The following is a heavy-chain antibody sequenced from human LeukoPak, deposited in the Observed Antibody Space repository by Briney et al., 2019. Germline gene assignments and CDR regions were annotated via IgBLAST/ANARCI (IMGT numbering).Heavy chain of an antibody. D-gene: IGHD6-13*01. CDR2: IWYDGSNK. CDR1: GFTFSSYG. CDR3: ARDMGSSSWYFRFDP. Sequence: GRSLRLSCAASGFTFSSYGMHWVRQAPGKGLEWVAVIWYDGSNKYYVDSVKGRFTISRDNSKDTLFLQMNSLRAEDMAVYYCARDMGSSSWYFRFDPWGQGTLATVSS. V-gene: IGHV3-33*08. J-gene: IGHJ5*02.